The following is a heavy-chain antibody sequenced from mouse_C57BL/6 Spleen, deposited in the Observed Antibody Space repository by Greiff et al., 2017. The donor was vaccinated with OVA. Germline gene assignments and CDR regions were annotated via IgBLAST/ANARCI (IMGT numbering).Heavy chain of an antibody. Sequence: EVKLMESGPGLVKPSQSLSLTCSVTGYSITSGYYWNWIRQFPGNKLEWMGYISYDGSNNYNPSLKNRISITRDTSKNQFFLKLNSVTTEDTATYYCARDGGNYSYYFDYWGQGTTLTVSS. J-gene: IGHJ2*01. CDR1: GYSITSGYY. CDR2: ISYDGSN. D-gene: IGHD1-1*02. CDR3: ARDGGNYSYYFDY. V-gene: IGHV3-6*01.